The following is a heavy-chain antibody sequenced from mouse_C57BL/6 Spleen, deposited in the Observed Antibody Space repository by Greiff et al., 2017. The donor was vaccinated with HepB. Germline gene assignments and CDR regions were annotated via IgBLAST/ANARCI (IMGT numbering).Heavy chain of an antibody. V-gene: IGHV1-15*01. CDR3: TRGSVTGSWFAY. Sequence: QVQLKQSGAELVRPGASVTLSCKASGYTFTDYEMHWVKQTPVHGLEWIGAIDPETGGTAYNQKFKGKAILTADKSSSTAYMELRSLTSEDSAVYYCTRGSVTGSWFAYWGQGTLVTVSA. CDR1: GYTFTDYE. J-gene: IGHJ3*01. CDR2: IDPETGGT. D-gene: IGHD4-1*01.